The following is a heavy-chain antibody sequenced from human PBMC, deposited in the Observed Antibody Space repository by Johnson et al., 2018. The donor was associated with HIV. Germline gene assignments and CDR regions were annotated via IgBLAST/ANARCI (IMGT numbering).Heavy chain of an antibody. J-gene: IGHJ3*02. CDR3: AKDLQYQVSDAFDI. CDR2: INWNGGST. Sequence: VQLVESGGGLVQPGRSLRLSCAASGFTFDDYGMSWVRQAPGKGLEWVSGINWNGGSTGYADSVKGRFTISRDNAKNSLYLQMNSLRAEDTALYYCAKDLQYQVSDAFDIWGQGTMVIVSS. D-gene: IGHD2-2*02. V-gene: IGHV3-20*04. CDR1: GFTFDDYG.